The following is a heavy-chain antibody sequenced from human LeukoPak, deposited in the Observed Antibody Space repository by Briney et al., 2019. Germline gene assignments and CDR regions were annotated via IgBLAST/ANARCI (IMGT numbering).Heavy chain of an antibody. D-gene: IGHD2/OR15-2a*01. Sequence: PGGSLRLSCAASGFTFSSYAMSWVRQAPGKGLEWVSAISGSGGSTYYADSVKGRFTISRDNSKNTLYLQMNSLRAEDTAVYYCARVRSMSYYMDVWGKGTTVTVSS. CDR2: ISGSGGST. CDR1: GFTFSSYA. V-gene: IGHV3-23*01. CDR3: ARVRSMSYYMDV. J-gene: IGHJ6*03.